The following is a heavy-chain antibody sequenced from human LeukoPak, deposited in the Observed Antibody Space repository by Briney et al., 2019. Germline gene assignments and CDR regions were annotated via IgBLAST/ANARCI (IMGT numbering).Heavy chain of an antibody. D-gene: IGHD6-13*01. CDR1: GYTFTTYY. J-gene: IGHJ6*03. CDR2: INPSGGST. Sequence: GASVKVSCKASGYTFTTYYIHWVRQAPGQGLEWMGLINPSGGSTSYAQKFQGRVTMTRDMSKSTLYMELSSLRSEDTAAYYCARSFGASQQYTSSWYYYYMDVWGKGTTVTVSS. V-gene: IGHV1-46*01. CDR3: ARSFGASQQYTSSWYYYYMDV.